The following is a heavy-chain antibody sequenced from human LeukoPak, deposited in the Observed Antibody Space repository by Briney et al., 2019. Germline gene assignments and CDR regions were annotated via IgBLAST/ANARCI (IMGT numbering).Heavy chain of an antibody. CDR1: GFTFSSYW. V-gene: IGHV3-74*01. CDR2: INSDGSST. CDR3: ARDLSYDSSGYYYDAFDI. J-gene: IGHJ3*02. Sequence: GGSLRLSCAASGFTFSSYWMHWVRQAPGKGLVWVSRINSDGSSTSYVDSVKGRFTISRDNAKNTLYLQMNSLRAEDTAVYYCARDLSYDSSGYYYDAFDIWGQGTMVTVSS. D-gene: IGHD3-22*01.